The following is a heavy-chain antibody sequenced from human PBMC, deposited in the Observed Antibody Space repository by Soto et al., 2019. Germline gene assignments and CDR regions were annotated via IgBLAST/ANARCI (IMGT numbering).Heavy chain of an antibody. V-gene: IGHV4-59*01. CDR2: IYYSGST. CDR3: ARGLGYCSGGSCYGGYWFDP. J-gene: IGHJ5*02. CDR1: CGSISSYS. D-gene: IGHD2-15*01. Sequence: SETLSLTCTVSCGSISSYSWSWIRQPPGKGLEWIGYIYYSGSTNYNPSLKSRVTISVDTSKNQFSLKLSSVTAADTAVYYCARGLGYCSGGSCYGGYWFDPWGQGTLVTVSS.